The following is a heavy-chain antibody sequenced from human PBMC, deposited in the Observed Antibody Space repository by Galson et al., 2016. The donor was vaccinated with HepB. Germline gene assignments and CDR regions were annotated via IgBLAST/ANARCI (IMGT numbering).Heavy chain of an antibody. D-gene: IGHD2-2*01. Sequence: LSLTCTVSGASINTSNWWTWVRQAPGKGLEWIGEIYHTGTSNNNPFLSSRFTLSVDKSRNQFSLNLTSVTAADTAVYYCARAAIIPGARMVFDPWGQGILVTVSS. J-gene: IGHJ5*02. CDR2: IYHTGTS. CDR3: ARAAIIPGARMVFDP. V-gene: IGHV4-4*02. CDR1: GASINTSNW.